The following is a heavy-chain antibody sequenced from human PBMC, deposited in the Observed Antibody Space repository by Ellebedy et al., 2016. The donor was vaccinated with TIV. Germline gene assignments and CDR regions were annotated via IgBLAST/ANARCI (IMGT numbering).Heavy chain of an antibody. CDR2: IYPGDSDT. CDR1: GDSFTRSW. V-gene: IGHV5-51*01. J-gene: IGHJ4*02. D-gene: IGHD6-13*01. CDR3: ARKSPGIVATGLDF. Sequence: GGSLRLSCKDSGDSFTRSWIGGVRQLPGKGLEWMGIIYPGDSDTRYSPSFQGQVTISADKSISTAYLQWSSLKASDTAMYYCARKSPGIVATGLDFWGQGTLVTVSS.